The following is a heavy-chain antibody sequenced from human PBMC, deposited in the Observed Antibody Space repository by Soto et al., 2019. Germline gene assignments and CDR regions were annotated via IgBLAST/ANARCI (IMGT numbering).Heavy chain of an antibody. CDR1: GGTFSSYA. Sequence: ASVKVSCKASGGTFSSYAISWVRQAPGQGLEWMGGIIPIFGTANYAQKFQGRVTITADESTSTAYMELSSLRSEDTAVYYCATHNYYGSGREYYFDYWGQGTLVTVSS. CDR2: IIPIFGTA. D-gene: IGHD3-10*01. CDR3: ATHNYYGSGREYYFDY. J-gene: IGHJ4*02. V-gene: IGHV1-69*13.